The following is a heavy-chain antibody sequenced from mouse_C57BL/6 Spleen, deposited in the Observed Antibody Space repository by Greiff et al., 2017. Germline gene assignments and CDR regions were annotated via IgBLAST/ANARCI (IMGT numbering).Heavy chain of an antibody. CDR1: GFTFSSYA. Sequence: VQLKESGGGLVKPGGSLKLSCAASGFTFSSYAMSWVRQTPEKRLEWVATISDGGSYTYYPDNVKGRFTISRDNAKNNLYLQMSHLKSEDTAMYYCARDRENMANWGFAYWGQGTLVTVSA. D-gene: IGHD4-1*01. J-gene: IGHJ3*01. V-gene: IGHV5-4*01. CDR2: ISDGGSYT. CDR3: ARDRENMANWGFAY.